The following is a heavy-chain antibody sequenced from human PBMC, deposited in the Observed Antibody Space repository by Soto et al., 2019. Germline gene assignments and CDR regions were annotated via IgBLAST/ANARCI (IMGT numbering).Heavy chain of an antibody. Sequence: EVQLVESGGGLVQPGGSLRLTCAASGLTLSGYSMHWVRQAPGKGLEWISSISSDSDYIYYTDSLKGRFTISRNNAKNSRYLEMSSLSAQDTAVYYCARGPLYSAKWYSWGHGSLVTVSS. D-gene: IGHD6-13*01. CDR2: ISSDSDYI. J-gene: IGHJ5*01. CDR3: ARGPLYSAKWYS. CDR1: GLTLSGYS. V-gene: IGHV3-21*02.